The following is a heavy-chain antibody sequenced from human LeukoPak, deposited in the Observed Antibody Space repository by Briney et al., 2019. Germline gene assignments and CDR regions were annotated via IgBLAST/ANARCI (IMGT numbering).Heavy chain of an antibody. Sequence: PGGSLRLSCAASGFTFSSYWMHWVRQAPGKGLVWVSCISSDGSATSYADSVKGRFTISRNNARNTLYLRMNSLRTEDTAVYYCAKDKGPDTYYYYYMDVWGKGTTVTVSS. CDR1: GFTFSSYW. CDR3: AKDKGPDTYYYYYMDV. V-gene: IGHV3-74*01. CDR2: ISSDGSAT. J-gene: IGHJ6*03.